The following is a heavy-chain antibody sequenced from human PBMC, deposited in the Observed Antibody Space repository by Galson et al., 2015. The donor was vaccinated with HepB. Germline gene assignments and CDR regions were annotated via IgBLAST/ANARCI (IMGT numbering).Heavy chain of an antibody. CDR2: IYSGGST. Sequence: SLRLSCAVSGFTVSTYYMSWVRQAPGKGLEWVSVIYSGGSTYYPDSVKGRFTISRDNSKNTLYLQMNSLRAEDTAVYYCARDLGQGGAFDIWGQGTMVTVSS. V-gene: IGHV3-66*01. D-gene: IGHD2-15*01. CDR1: GFTVSTYY. CDR3: ARDLGQGGAFDI. J-gene: IGHJ3*02.